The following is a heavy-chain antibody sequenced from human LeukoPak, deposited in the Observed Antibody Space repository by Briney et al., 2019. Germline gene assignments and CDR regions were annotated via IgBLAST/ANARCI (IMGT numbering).Heavy chain of an antibody. V-gene: IGHV1-3*03. CDR2: INAGNGNT. D-gene: IGHD3-10*01. CDR3: ARGASYYDYTYYMDV. CDR1: GYTFTNYA. Sequence: GASVKVSCKASGYTFTNYAIYWVRQAPGQRLEWMGWINAGNGNTKYSQEFQGRVTLTRDTSASIAYMELRRLRSEDMAVYYCARGASYYDYTYYMDVWGKGTTVTVSS. J-gene: IGHJ6*03.